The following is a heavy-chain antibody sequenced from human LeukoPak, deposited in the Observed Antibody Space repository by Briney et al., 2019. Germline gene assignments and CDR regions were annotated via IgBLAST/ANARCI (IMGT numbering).Heavy chain of an antibody. Sequence: GRSLRLSCAASGFTFSSYGMHWVRQAPGKGLEWVAVIWYDGSNKYYADSVKGRFTISRDNSKNTLYPQMNSLRAEDTAVYYCARKWLDYMDVWGKGTTVTVSS. CDR2: IWYDGSNK. J-gene: IGHJ6*03. V-gene: IGHV3-33*01. CDR3: ARKWLDYMDV. D-gene: IGHD3-22*01. CDR1: GFTFSSYG.